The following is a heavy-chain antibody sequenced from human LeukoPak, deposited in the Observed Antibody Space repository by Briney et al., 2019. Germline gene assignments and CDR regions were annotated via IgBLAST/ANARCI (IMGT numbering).Heavy chain of an antibody. CDR3: ARAGQQPLDY. D-gene: IGHD6-13*01. CDR1: GGSFSGYY. CDR2: INHSGST. V-gene: IGHV4-34*01. Sequence: SETLSLTCAVYGGSFSGYYWSWIRQPPGKGLEWIGEINHSGSTNYNPSLKSRVTISVDTSKNQFSLKLSSVTAADTAVYYCARAGQQPLDYWGQATLVTVSS. J-gene: IGHJ4*02.